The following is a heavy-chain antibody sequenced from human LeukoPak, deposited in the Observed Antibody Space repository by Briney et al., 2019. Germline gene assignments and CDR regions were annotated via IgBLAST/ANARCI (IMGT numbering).Heavy chain of an antibody. J-gene: IGHJ4*02. CDR1: GFTFSDYA. CDR2: IRWNSDSI. D-gene: IGHD4-17*01. V-gene: IGHV3-9*01. CDR3: GRDSYGAYDV. Sequence: GRSLRLSCPASGFTFSDYAVHWVRQAPGKGLEWVTGIRWNSDSICYADSVKGRFTISRDNSKNSLYLQMNSLRPEDTAVYYWGRDSYGAYDVWGQGSLVTVSS.